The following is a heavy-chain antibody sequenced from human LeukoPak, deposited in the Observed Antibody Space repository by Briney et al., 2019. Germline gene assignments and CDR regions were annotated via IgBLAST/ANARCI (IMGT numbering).Heavy chain of an antibody. V-gene: IGHV3-21*01. CDR3: ARDEEDYTKWNAFDI. Sequence: GGSLRLSCAASGFTFSSYSMNWVRQAPGKGLEWVSSISSSSSYIYYADSVKGRFTISRDNAKNSLYLQMNGLRAEDTAVYYCARDEEDYTKWNAFDIWGQGTMVTVSS. D-gene: IGHD4-11*01. CDR2: ISSSSSYI. CDR1: GFTFSSYS. J-gene: IGHJ3*02.